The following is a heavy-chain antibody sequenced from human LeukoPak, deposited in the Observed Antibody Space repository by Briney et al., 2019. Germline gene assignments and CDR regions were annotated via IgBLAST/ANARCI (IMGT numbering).Heavy chain of an antibody. D-gene: IGHD5-24*01. J-gene: IGHJ4*01. Sequence: GGSLRLSCAASGFTFSSYAMSWVRQAPGKGLEWVSVISSSGGNTYYTDSVKGRFTISRDNSKNTVFLEMNSLRAEDTALYYCAKSRDGYWYTFDYWGQGTPVTVSS. CDR1: GFTFSSYA. CDR3: AKSRDGYWYTFDY. CDR2: ISSSGGNT. V-gene: IGHV3-23*01.